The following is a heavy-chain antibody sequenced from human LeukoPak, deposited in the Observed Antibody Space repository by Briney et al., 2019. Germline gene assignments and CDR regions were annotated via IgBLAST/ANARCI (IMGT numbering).Heavy chain of an antibody. D-gene: IGHD3-10*01. J-gene: IGHJ6*03. CDR3: ARDRGRHYYMDV. CDR2: INDSGST. Sequence: SETLSLTCAVYGGSFSGYYWSWIRQPPGKGLEWIGEINDSGSTKYNPSLKSRVTISVDTSKNQFSLKLSSVTAADTAVYYCARDRGRHYYMDVWGKGTTVTISS. CDR1: GGSFSGYY. V-gene: IGHV4-34*01.